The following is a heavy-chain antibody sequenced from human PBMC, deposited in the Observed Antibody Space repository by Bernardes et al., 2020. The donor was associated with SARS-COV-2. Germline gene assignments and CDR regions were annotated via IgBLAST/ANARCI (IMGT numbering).Heavy chain of an antibody. V-gene: IGHV4-59*01. J-gene: IGHJ4*02. CDR3: ASTEKQQNLCYFDN. D-gene: IGHD6-13*01. CDR1: GGSISSYH. CDR2: LYYIGST. Sequence: SETLSLTCTVSGGSISSYHWSWIRQPPGKGLEWIGCLYYIGSTNYNPSLKSRVTISVDTSKKQLSLKLTSVTAADTAVYYCASTEKQQNLCYFDNWGQGTLVTVSS.